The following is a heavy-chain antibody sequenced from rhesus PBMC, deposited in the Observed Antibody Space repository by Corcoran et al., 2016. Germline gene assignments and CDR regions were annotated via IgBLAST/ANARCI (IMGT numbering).Heavy chain of an antibody. D-gene: IGHD4-29*01. Sequence: EVQLVESGGGLVQPGGSLRLSCAASGFTFSNYWMSWVRQAPGKGLDWVGRIKNKADGGTAAYAEAGKGRFTISREDTKNTLYLQMNSLKTEDTAVYYCTVAALYNSLDVWGRGVLVTVSS. V-gene: IGHV3-16*02. CDR2: IKNKADGGTA. J-gene: IGHJ5-2*02. CDR1: GFTFSNYW. CDR3: TVAALYNSLDV.